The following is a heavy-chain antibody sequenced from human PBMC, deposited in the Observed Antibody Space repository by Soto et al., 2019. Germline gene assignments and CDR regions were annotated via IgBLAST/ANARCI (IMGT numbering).Heavy chain of an antibody. Sequence: QVQLVESGGGVVQPGRSLRLSCAASGFTFSSYGMHWVRQAPGKGLEWVAVISYDGSNKYYADSVKGRFTISRDNSKNTLYLQMNSLRAEDTAVYYCAKARGSWRNWNDGDAFDIWGQGTMVTVSS. V-gene: IGHV3-30*18. J-gene: IGHJ3*02. D-gene: IGHD1-1*01. CDR2: ISYDGSNK. CDR3: AKARGSWRNWNDGDAFDI. CDR1: GFTFSSYG.